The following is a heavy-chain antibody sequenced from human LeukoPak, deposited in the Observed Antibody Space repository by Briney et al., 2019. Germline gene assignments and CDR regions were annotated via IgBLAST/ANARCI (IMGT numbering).Heavy chain of an antibody. V-gene: IGHV1-46*03. J-gene: IGHJ6*03. CDR3: TRERSISGAGTLRREAYYMDV. CDR2: INPSGGST. CDR1: GYTFTSYY. D-gene: IGHD6-19*01. Sequence: ASVKVTCKASGYTFTSYYMHWVRQAPGQGLEWMGIINPSGGSTSYAQKFQGRVTMTRDASTSTVYMELSSLRSEDTAVYYSTRERSISGAGTLRREAYYMDVWGKGTPVTVSS.